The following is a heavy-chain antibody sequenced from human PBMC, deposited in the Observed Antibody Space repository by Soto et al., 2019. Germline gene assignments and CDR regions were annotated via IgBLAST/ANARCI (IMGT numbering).Heavy chain of an antibody. V-gene: IGHV4-61*08. CDR1: GGSISSGDYY. Sequence: SETLSLTCTVSGGSISSGDYYWSWIRQPPGKGLEWIGYIYYSGSTNYNPSLKSRVTISVDTSKNQFSLKLSSVTAADTAVYYCARVSGGSSGWQSHPHYFDYWGQGTLVTVSS. D-gene: IGHD6-19*01. J-gene: IGHJ4*02. CDR2: IYYSGST. CDR3: ARVSGGSSGWQSHPHYFDY.